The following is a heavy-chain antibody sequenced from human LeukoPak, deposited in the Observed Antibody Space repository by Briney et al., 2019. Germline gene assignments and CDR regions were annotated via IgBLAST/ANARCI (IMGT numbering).Heavy chain of an antibody. CDR1: GFTFSSYG. J-gene: IGHJ4*02. CDR3: AKDRGALTMIVVGDLDY. V-gene: IGHV3-23*01. CDR2: ISGSGGST. D-gene: IGHD3-22*01. Sequence: RSGGSLRLSCAASGFTFSSYGMSWVRQAPGKGLEWVSAISGSGGSTYYADSVKGRFTISRDNSKNTLYLQMNSLRAEDTAVYYCAKDRGALTMIVVGDLDYWGQGTLVTVSS.